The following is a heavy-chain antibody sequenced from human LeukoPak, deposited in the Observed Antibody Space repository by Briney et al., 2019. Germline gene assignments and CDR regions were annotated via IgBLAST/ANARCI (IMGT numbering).Heavy chain of an antibody. V-gene: IGHV3-30*02. CDR1: GFTFSSYG. Sequence: GGSLRLSCAASGFTFSSYGMHWVRQAPGKGLEWVAFIRYDGSNKYYADSVKGRFTISRDNSKSTLYLQMNSLRAEDTAVYYCARTERKYCSGGSCYKYYFDYWGQGTLVTVSS. CDR2: IRYDGSNK. J-gene: IGHJ4*02. D-gene: IGHD2-15*01. CDR3: ARTERKYCSGGSCYKYYFDY.